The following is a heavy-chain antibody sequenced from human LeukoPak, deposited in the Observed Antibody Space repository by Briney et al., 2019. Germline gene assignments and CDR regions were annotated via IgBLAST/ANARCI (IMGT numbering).Heavy chain of an antibody. CDR3: AKAPAAATKYYYGMDV. CDR2: ISGSGGAT. CDR1: GFTFNNYA. J-gene: IGHJ6*02. Sequence: GGSLRLSCAASGFTFNNYAMSWVRQAPGKGLEWVSAISGSGGATYYADAVKGRFTISRDNSKNTLFLHMNSLRVEDTAVYYCAKAPAAATKYYYGMDVWGQGTTVTVSS. V-gene: IGHV3-23*01. D-gene: IGHD6-13*01.